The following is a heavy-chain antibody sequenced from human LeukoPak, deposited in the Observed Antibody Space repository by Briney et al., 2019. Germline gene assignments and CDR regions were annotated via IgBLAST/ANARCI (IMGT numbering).Heavy chain of an antibody. Sequence: GGSLRLSCAASGFTFSDYHMSWIRQAPGKGLEWVSDISSTSIYTNYADSVKGRFTISRDNAKNSLYLQMNSLRAEDTAVYYCAREDGCSSSWYSDYWGQGTLVTVSS. V-gene: IGHV3-11*05. CDR3: AREDGCSSSWYSDY. J-gene: IGHJ4*02. CDR2: ISSTSIYT. D-gene: IGHD2-2*01. CDR1: GFTFSDYH.